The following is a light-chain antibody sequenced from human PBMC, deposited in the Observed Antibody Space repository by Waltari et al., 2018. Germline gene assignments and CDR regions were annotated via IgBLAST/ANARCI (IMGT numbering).Light chain of an antibody. CDR1: SSDVGGYHY. J-gene: IGLJ2*01. Sequence: QSALTQPASVSGSPGQSITISCTGTSSDVGGYHYVSWYQQHPGKAPKLMIYEVSNRPSGVSNRFSGSKSGNTASLTISGLQAEDEADYYCSSYTSSSTYVVFGGGTKLTVL. V-gene: IGLV2-14*01. CDR3: SSYTSSSTYVV. CDR2: EVS.